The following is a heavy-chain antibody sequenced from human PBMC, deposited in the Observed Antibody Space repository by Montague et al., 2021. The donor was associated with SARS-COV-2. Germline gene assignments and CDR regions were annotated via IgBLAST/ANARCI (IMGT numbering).Heavy chain of an antibody. V-gene: IGHV4-34*01. J-gene: IGHJ6*02. CDR3: ARGVLGENRYASGWFLTHHYNNLDV. CDR2: INHSGDT. Sequence: SETRSLTCAVYGGSFSGYCWSWIRQSPGKGLEWIGEINHSGDTNYNPPLKSRVTISVDTSKNQFSLKLRFVTAADMAVYYCARGVLGENRYASGWFLTHHYNNLDVWGQGTTVTVSS. CDR1: GGSFSGYC. D-gene: IGHD6-19*01.